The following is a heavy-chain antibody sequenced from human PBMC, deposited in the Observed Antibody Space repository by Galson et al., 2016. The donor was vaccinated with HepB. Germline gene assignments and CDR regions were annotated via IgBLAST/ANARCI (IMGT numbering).Heavy chain of an antibody. Sequence: SLRLSCAASGFTFSSYYMDWVRQAPGKGLEWVASISSTSAYIYYADSVKGRFTTSRDNTRKSLSLQMNSLTAEDTALYYCVRDIYRDGSSYWGQGTLVTVSS. CDR3: VRDIYRDGSSY. V-gene: IGHV3-21*01. D-gene: IGHD5-24*01. J-gene: IGHJ4*02. CDR1: GFTFSSYY. CDR2: ISSTSAYI.